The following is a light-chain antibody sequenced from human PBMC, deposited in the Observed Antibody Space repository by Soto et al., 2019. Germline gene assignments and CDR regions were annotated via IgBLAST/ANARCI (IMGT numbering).Light chain of an antibody. CDR3: QQYDNYSPT. J-gene: IGKJ1*01. CDR2: KAS. Sequence: DIQMTQSPSTLSASVGDRVTITCRASQSISSWLAWYQQKPGKAPKLLIYKASNLESGVPSRFSGSGSGTEFTLTVSSLQPDDFATYYCQQYDNYSPTFGQGTKVDIK. V-gene: IGKV1-5*03. CDR1: QSISSW.